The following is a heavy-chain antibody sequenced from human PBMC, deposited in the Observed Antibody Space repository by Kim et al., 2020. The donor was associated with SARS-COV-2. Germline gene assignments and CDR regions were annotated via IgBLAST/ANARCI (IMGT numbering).Heavy chain of an antibody. J-gene: IGHJ4*02. CDR1: GGSISSYY. D-gene: IGHD2-15*01. V-gene: IGHV4-59*08. CDR3: ARQDCSGGSCYGVY. CDR2: IYYSGRT. Sequence: SETLSLTCNVSGGSISSYYWSWIRQPPGKGLEWIGYIYYSGRTNYNPSLKSRVTISVDTSKNQFSLKLSSVTAADTAVYYCARQDCSGGSCYGVYWGQGTLVTVSS.